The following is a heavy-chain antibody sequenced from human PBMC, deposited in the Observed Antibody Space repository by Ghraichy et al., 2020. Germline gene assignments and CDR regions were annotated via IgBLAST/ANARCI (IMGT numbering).Heavy chain of an antibody. CDR2: ISYTGST. V-gene: IGHV4-61*01. D-gene: IGHD2-8*01. CDR1: GGSVSSGFYY. Sequence: GSLSLTCTVSGGSVSSGFYYWSRIRQPPGKGLEWIGYISYTGSTNYNPSLKSRVTISVDTSQNQFSLKLSSVTAADTAVYYCARERGVHYFDYWGQGTLVTVSS. J-gene: IGHJ4*02. CDR3: ARERGVHYFDY.